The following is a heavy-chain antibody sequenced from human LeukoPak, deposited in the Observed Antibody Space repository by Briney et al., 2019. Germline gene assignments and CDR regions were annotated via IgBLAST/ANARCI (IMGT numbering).Heavy chain of an antibody. V-gene: IGHV3-21*01. CDR1: GFTLSSYS. CDR3: ARDNEQQRAPGAFDI. Sequence: GGSLRLSCAASGFTLSSYSMNWVRQAPGKGLEWVSSISSSSSYIYYADSVKGRFTISRDNAKNSLYLQMNSLRAEDTAVYYCARDNEQQRAPGAFDIWGQGTMVTVSS. J-gene: IGHJ3*02. D-gene: IGHD6-13*01. CDR2: ISSSSSYI.